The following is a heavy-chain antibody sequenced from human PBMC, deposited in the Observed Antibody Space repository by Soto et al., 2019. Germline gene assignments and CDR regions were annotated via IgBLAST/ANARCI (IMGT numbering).Heavy chain of an antibody. Sequence: QVQLQESGPGLVKPSGTLSLSCAVSGGSVSNNNWWSWVRQSPGYGLEGIGEIHHSGGTSYNPSLEGRAPLSVYKSKSELSLRLNYVTAADTAVYYCTKNSAYALDYWGLGILVTVSS. D-gene: IGHD5-12*01. CDR2: IHHSGGT. CDR3: TKNSAYALDY. V-gene: IGHV4-4*02. J-gene: IGHJ4*02. CDR1: GGSVSNNNW.